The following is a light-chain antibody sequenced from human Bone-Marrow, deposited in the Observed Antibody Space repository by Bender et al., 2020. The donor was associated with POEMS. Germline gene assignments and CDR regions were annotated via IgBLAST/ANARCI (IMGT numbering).Light chain of an antibody. CDR1: SSDVGSYNL. J-gene: IGLJ2*01. Sequence: QSALTQPASVSGSPGQSITISCTGTSSDVGSYNLVSWYQQHQGKAPKLMIYEVSKRPSGVSNRFSGSKSGNTASLTISGLQAEDEADYYCCSYAGSRVFGGGTKLTVL. V-gene: IGLV2-23*02. CDR3: CSYAGSRV. CDR2: EVS.